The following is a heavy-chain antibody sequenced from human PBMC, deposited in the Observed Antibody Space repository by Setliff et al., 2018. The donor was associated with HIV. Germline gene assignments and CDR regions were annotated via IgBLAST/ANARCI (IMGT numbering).Heavy chain of an antibody. V-gene: IGHV1-3*01. CDR3: ARSPDPYSGTTDY. J-gene: IGHJ4*02. Sequence: ASVKVSCKASGYTFTSYAMHWVRQAPGQRLEWMGWINAGNGDTKSSQKFQGRVTVTRDTSINTAYMELSSLRYDDTAIYYCARSPDPYSGTTDYWGQGTLVTVSS. D-gene: IGHD1-26*01. CDR1: GYTFTSYA. CDR2: INAGNGDT.